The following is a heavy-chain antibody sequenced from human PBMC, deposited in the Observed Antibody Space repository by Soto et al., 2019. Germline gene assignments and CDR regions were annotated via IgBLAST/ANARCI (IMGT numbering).Heavy chain of an antibody. CDR2: INPSDGTT. V-gene: IGHV1-46*01. CDR1: GYMFTSYF. Sequence: QGHLVQSGAEVKRPGASVRVSCESSGYMFTSYFIHWVRQAPGQGLEWVGVINPSDGTTTYAQKFQARITMTRDTSTTTVDMELSSLRSEDTAVYYCARDKDSSARPRAEFDSWGRGTLITVSS. CDR3: ARDKDSSARPRAEFDS. D-gene: IGHD6-19*01. J-gene: IGHJ4*02.